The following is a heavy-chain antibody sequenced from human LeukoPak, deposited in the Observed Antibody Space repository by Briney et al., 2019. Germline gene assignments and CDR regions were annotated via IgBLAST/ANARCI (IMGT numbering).Heavy chain of an antibody. Sequence: AGGSLRLSCAASEFTFSSYAMSWVRQAPGKGLEWVSAISGSGGSTYYADSVKGRFTISRDNSKNTLYLQMNSLRAEDTAVYYCAKDRTYCSSTSCYAGLYGMDVWGQGTTVTVSS. CDR1: EFTFSSYA. V-gene: IGHV3-23*01. D-gene: IGHD2-2*01. J-gene: IGHJ6*02. CDR3: AKDRTYCSSTSCYAGLYGMDV. CDR2: ISGSGGST.